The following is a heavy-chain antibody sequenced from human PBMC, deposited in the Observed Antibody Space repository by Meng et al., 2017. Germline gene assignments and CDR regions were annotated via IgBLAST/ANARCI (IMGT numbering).Heavy chain of an antibody. CDR2: IYYSGST. V-gene: IGHV4-39*07. CDR1: GGSISSSSYY. J-gene: IGHJ5*02. Sequence: LQLPEAGPGLLKPSETSSLTCTVSGGSISSSSYYWGWIRQPPGKGLEWIGSIYYSGSTYYNPSLKSRVTISVDTSKNQFSLKLSSVTAADTAVYYCARICYDSSGYSPYNWFDPWGQGTLVTVSS. D-gene: IGHD3-22*01. CDR3: ARICYDSSGYSPYNWFDP.